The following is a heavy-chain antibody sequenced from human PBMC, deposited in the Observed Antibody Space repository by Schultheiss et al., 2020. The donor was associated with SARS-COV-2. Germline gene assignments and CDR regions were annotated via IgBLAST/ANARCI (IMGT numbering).Heavy chain of an antibody. CDR3: ARGFNTDAVAGSPSFDY. CDR2: IYYSGST. V-gene: IGHV4-59*12. D-gene: IGHD6-19*01. Sequence: LSLTCTVSGGSISSYYWSWIRQPPGKGLEWIGYIYYSGSTNYNPSLKSRVTISVDTSKNQFSLKLSSVTAADTAVYYCARGFNTDAVAGSPSFDYWGQGTLVAVSS. CDR1: GGSISSYY. J-gene: IGHJ4*02.